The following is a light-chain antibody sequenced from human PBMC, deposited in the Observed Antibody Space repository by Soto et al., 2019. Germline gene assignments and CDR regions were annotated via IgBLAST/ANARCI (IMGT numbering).Light chain of an antibody. CDR3: ASYTTTFSNV. J-gene: IGLJ6*01. CDR1: SSDVGGYNY. CDR2: DVS. Sequence: QSVLTHPASVSGSPGQSITISCTGTSSDVGGYNYVSWYQQHPGKAPKLMIYDVSNRPSGISHRFSGSKSSNTASLTISGLEVEDEADYYCASYTTTFSNVFRSGTTVTVL. V-gene: IGLV2-14*01.